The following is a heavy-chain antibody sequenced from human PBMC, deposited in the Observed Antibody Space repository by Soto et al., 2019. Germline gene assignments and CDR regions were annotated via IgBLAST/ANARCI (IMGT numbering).Heavy chain of an antibody. CDR1: GGSISSYY. CDR2: IYYSGST. V-gene: IGHV4-59*01. J-gene: IGHJ3*02. D-gene: IGHD5-12*01. Sequence: PSETLSLTCTVSGGSISSYYWSWIRQPPGKGLEWIGYIYYSGSTNYNPSLKSRVTISVDTSKSQFSLKLSSVTAADTAVYYCARGVGVVARAFDIWGQGTMVTVSS. CDR3: ARGVGVVARAFDI.